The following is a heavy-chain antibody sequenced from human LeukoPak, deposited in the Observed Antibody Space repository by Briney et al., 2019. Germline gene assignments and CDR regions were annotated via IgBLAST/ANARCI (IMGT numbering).Heavy chain of an antibody. J-gene: IGHJ4*02. V-gene: IGHV4-4*02. CDR3: ARLRSLEWPKGLHYFDY. CDR2: IYHSGST. D-gene: IGHD3-3*01. Sequence: SETLSLTCAVSGASISSSYWWSWVRQPRGKGLEWIGEIYHSGSTNYNPSLKSRVTISVDKSKNQFSLKLSSVTAADTAVYYCARLRSLEWPKGLHYFDYWGQGTLVTVSS. CDR1: GASISSSYW.